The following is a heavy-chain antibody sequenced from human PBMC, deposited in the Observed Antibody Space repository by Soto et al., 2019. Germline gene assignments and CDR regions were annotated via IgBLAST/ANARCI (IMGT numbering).Heavy chain of an antibody. J-gene: IGHJ4*02. CDR3: ASYANYNHF. CDR1: GGSMSSYY. Sequence: QVQLQESGPGLVKPSETLSLTCNVSGGSMSSYYWSWIRQPPGKGLEWIGYVYYSGSTNYNSSLKSRVTISVDTSKNQFSLKLSSVTAADTAVYYCASYANYNHFWGQGTLVTVSS. CDR2: VYYSGST. V-gene: IGHV4-59*01. D-gene: IGHD4-4*01.